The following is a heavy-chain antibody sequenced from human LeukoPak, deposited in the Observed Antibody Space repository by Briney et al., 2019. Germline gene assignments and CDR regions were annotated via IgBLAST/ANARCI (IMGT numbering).Heavy chain of an antibody. J-gene: IGHJ4*02. CDR2: IKNDGSEI. V-gene: IGHV3-7*01. CDR1: GFVFRNYF. D-gene: IGHD3-3*01. CDR3: ATDRGWRTSGYYLYYFEY. Sequence: PGGSLRLSCAASGFVFRNYFMSWVRQAPGKGLEWVASIKNDGSEIYCMDSVRGRYTISRDNTKNSLYLQMSSLRAEDTAVYYCATDRGWRTSGYYLYYFEYWGQGTLVTFSS.